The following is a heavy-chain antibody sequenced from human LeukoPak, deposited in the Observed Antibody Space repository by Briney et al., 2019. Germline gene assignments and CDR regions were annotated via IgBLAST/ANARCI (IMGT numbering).Heavy chain of an antibody. J-gene: IGHJ4*02. CDR1: GFTFSSYG. CDR2: IRYDGSNK. V-gene: IGHV3-30*02. CDR3: ARSLLWFGESFFDY. Sequence: PGGSLRLSCAASGFTFSSYGMHWVRQAPGKGLEWVAFIRYDGSNKYYADSVKGRLTISRDNSKNTLYLQMNSLRAEDTAVYYCARSLLWFGESFFDYWGQGTLVTVSS. D-gene: IGHD3-10*01.